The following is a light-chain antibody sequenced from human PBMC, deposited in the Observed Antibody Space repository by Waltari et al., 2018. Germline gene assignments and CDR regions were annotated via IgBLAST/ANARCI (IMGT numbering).Light chain of an antibody. CDR3: QQYGSSPLLT. V-gene: IGKV3-20*01. CDR1: QNVSSSY. CDR2: GAS. J-gene: IGKJ4*01. Sequence: EFVLTQSPGTLSLSPVDRATIPCKASQNVSSSYLAWYQKKPGQAPRLLTYGASSRATGIPDRFSGSGSGTDFTLTISRLEPEDFAVYYCQQYGSSPLLTFGGGTKVESK.